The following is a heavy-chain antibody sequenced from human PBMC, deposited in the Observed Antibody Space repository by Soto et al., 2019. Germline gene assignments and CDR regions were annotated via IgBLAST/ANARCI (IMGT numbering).Heavy chain of an antibody. CDR2: ISYDGSNK. V-gene: IGHV3-30*18. J-gene: IGHJ4*02. D-gene: IGHD1-7*01. CDR3: AKDRRTGTIFAY. Sequence: QVQLVESGGGVVQPGRSLRLSCAASGFTFSSYGMHWVRQAPGKGLEWVAVISYDGSNKYYADSVKGRFTISRDNSKNPLYLQMNSLRAEDTAVYYCAKDRRTGTIFAYWGQGTLVTVSS. CDR1: GFTFSSYG.